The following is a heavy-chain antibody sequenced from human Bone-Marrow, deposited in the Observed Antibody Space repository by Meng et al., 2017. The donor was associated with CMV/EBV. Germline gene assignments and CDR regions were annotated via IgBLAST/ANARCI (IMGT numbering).Heavy chain of an antibody. Sequence: GESLKISCAASGFTFSSYSMNWVRQAPGKGLEWVSYISSSSSTIYYADSVKGRFTISRDNAKNSLYLQMNSLRAEDTAVYYCATDPYTARRRGDYYYYGMDVWGQGTTVTVSS. CDR2: ISSSSSTI. V-gene: IGHV3-48*04. J-gene: IGHJ6*02. CDR3: ATDPYTARRRGDYYYYGMDV. CDR1: GFTFSSYS. D-gene: IGHD6-6*01.